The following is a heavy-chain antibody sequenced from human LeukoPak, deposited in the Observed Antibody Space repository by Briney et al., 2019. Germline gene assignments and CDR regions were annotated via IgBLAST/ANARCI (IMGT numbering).Heavy chain of an antibody. CDR3: AREGKGNYYGSGSYLPPFYDY. Sequence: GASVKVSCKASGYTFTSYAMHWVRQAPGQRLEWMGWINAGNGNTKYSQKFQGRVTITRDTSASTAYMELSSLRSEDTAVYYCAREGKGNYYGSGSYLPPFYDYWGQGTLVTVSS. D-gene: IGHD3-10*01. CDR2: INAGNGNT. CDR1: GYTFTSYA. V-gene: IGHV1-3*01. J-gene: IGHJ4*02.